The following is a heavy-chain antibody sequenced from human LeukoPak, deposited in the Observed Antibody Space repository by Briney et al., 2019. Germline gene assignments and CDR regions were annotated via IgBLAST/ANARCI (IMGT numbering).Heavy chain of an antibody. CDR1: GFTFSAYA. Sequence: GGSLRLSCAASGFTFSAYAMSWVRQAPGNGLEWVSAIDDSGDTTYYADSVKGRFTISRDKSKNTLYLQMDSLRAEDTAVYYCAKHEYGTGSYAYWGQGTLVTVSS. J-gene: IGHJ4*02. D-gene: IGHD3-10*01. V-gene: IGHV3-23*01. CDR2: IDDSGDTT. CDR3: AKHEYGTGSYAY.